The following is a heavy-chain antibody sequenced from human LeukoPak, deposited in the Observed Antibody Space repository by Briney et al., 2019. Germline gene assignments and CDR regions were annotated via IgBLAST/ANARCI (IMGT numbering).Heavy chain of an antibody. CDR2: ISNTGVST. CDR1: GFTFSSFA. D-gene: IGHD3-10*01. Sequence: GGSLRLSCSASGFTFSSFALHWVRQAPGKGLEYVSGISNTGVSTYYADSVTGRFTISRDNSKNTLYLQMGSLRAEDTAIYYCVKDDSYYYDSGIYPYWGQGTLVTVSS. CDR3: VKDDSYYYDSGIYPY. J-gene: IGHJ4*02. V-gene: IGHV3-64D*06.